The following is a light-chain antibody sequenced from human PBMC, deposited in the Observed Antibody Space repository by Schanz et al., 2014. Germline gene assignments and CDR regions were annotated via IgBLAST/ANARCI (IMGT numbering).Light chain of an antibody. V-gene: IGKV3-11*01. Sequence: EIVLTQSPATLSLSPGERATLSCRASQSVNNYLAWFQQNPGQAPRLLIYDASNRATGIPARFSGSGSDSDFSLTISRLEPEDFAVYYCQQYGGSPLTFGGGTKVEI. CDR1: QSVNNY. CDR3: QQYGGSPLT. CDR2: DAS. J-gene: IGKJ4*01.